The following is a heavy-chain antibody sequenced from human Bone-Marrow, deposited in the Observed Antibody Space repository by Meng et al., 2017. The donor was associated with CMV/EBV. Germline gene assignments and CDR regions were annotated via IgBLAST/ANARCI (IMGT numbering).Heavy chain of an antibody. J-gene: IGHJ5*02. V-gene: IGHV1-8*02. Sequence: ASVKVSCKTTGYTFIDYHINWVRQATGQGLEWMGWMNPNSGNTGYAQKFQGRVTMTRNTSISTAYMELSSLRSEDTAVYYCARQLGSSWFDPWGQGTLVTVSS. CDR1: GYTFIDYH. CDR2: MNPNSGNT. D-gene: IGHD6-13*01. CDR3: ARQLGSSWFDP.